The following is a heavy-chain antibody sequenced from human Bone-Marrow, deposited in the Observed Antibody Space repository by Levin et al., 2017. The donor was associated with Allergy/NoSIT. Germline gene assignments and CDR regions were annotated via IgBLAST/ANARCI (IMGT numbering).Heavy chain of an antibody. Sequence: SQTLSLTCNVSGDSLTSTNYYWGWIRQPPGKGLEWIVSIYYGGSTFYNPSLKSRVTISVDPTKKYFSLKLPSVIAADTALYFCARHRPIMGFDCWGQGTMWDGKDDYGGARFHNPTAKSRSNIYVKTTKKDIDVNLEDVSDEDTALNLCGRDGPVMGCDCWGQGTRVAVSS. CDR2: IYYGGST. V-gene: IGHV4-39*01. CDR1: GDSLTSTNYY. D-gene: IGHD4-23*01. CDR3: ARHRPIMGFDCWGQGTMWDGKDDYGGARFHNPTAKSRSNIYVKTTKKDIDVNLEDVSDEDTALNLCGRDGPVMGCDC. J-gene: IGHJ4*02.